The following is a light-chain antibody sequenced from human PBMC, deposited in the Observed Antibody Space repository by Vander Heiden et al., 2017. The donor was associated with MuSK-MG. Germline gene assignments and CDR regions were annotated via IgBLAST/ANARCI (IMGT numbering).Light chain of an antibody. Sequence: LTLLIFDVTNRPSGVSDRFSGSKSGNTASLTISGRRPEDEADYYCNSHTSATTYVFGTGTRVTVL. V-gene: IGLV2-14*03. CDR2: DVT. J-gene: IGLJ1*01. CDR3: NSHTSATTYV.